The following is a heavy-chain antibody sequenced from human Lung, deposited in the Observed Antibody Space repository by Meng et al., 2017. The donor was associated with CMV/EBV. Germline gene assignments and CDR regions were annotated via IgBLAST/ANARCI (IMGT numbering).Heavy chain of an antibody. D-gene: IGHD6-19*01. CDR1: GFTVNSKY. Sequence: LXCAASGFTVNSKYMTWVRLAPGKGLQWVSLIYSGGSAYYADSVKGRFTISRDNSKNTLYLQMNSLRAEDTAIYYCARDQRGGSGFDYWVQGTMVNVYS. V-gene: IGHV3-53*01. J-gene: IGHJ4*02. CDR3: ARDQRGGSGFDY. CDR2: IYSGGSA.